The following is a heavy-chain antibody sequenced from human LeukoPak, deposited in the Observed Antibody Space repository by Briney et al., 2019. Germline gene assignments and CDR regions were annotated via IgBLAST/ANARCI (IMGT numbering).Heavy chain of an antibody. CDR2: INPNSGGT. CDR3: ARDSTGDQDWFDP. D-gene: IGHD7-27*01. V-gene: IGHV1-2*02. CDR1: GYTFTGYS. Sequence: SVKVSCKASGYTFTGYSMHWVRQAPGQGLEWMGCINPNSGGTNYAQKFQGRVTMTRDTSISTAYMELSRLRSDDTAVYYCARDSTGDQDWFDPWGQGTLVTVAS. J-gene: IGHJ5*02.